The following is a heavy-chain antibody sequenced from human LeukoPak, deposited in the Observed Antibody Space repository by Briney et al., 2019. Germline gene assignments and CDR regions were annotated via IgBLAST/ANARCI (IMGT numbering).Heavy chain of an antibody. V-gene: IGHV3-30*02. J-gene: IGHJ4*02. CDR2: IRYDGSNK. D-gene: IGHD4-23*01. Sequence: GGSLRLSCAASGFTFSSYGMHWVRQAPGKGLEWVAFIRYDGSNKYYADSVKGRFTISRDNSKNTLYLQMNSLRAEDTAVYYCAKKHGGNSYYFDYWGQGTLVTVSS. CDR3: AKKHGGNSYYFDY. CDR1: GFTFSSYG.